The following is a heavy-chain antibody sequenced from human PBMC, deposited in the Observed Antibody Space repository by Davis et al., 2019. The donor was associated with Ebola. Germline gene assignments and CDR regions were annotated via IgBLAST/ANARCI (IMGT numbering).Heavy chain of an antibody. D-gene: IGHD3-9*01. CDR2: INTNTGNP. CDR1: GYTFTSYG. J-gene: IGHJ4*02. V-gene: IGHV7-4-1*02. CDR3: ARGGAISD. Sequence: AASVKVSCKASGYTFTSYGISWVRKAPGQGLEWMGWINTNTGNPTYAQGFTGRFVFSLDTSVSTAYLQISSLKAEDTAVYYCARGGAISDWGQGTLVTVSS.